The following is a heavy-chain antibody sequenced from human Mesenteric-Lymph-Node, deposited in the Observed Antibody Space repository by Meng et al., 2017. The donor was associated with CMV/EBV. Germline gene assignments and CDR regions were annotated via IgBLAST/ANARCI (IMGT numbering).Heavy chain of an antibody. CDR3: ATGGHKGMLLEWSL. J-gene: IGHJ4*02. CDR1: GFTFGDYG. D-gene: IGHD3-3*01. V-gene: IGHV3-49*04. Sequence: GESLKISCTTSGFTFGDYGMTWVRQAPGKGLEWVAFIRSETFGGTAEYAASVRGRFTISRDDSRSIAYLQMTSLKTEDTAVYYCATGGHKGMLLEWSLWGQGTLVTVSS. CDR2: IRSETFGGTA.